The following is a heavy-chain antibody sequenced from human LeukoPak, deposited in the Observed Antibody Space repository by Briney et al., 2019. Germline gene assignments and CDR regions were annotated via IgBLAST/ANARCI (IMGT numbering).Heavy chain of an antibody. CDR3: PRYIRRRPQFDY. Sequence: SETLSLTCTVSGGSISSNDYYWGWIRQPPGKGLEWIGNILYSGNTFYHPSLKSRITIAVDTSKNQFSLNLSSVTAADTAVYYCPRYIRRRPQFDYWGQGTLVTVSS. CDR2: ILYSGNT. V-gene: IGHV4-39*01. CDR1: GGSISSNDYY. J-gene: IGHJ4*02.